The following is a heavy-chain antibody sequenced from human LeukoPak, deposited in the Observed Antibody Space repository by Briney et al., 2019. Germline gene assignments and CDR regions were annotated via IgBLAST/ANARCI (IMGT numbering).Heavy chain of an antibody. CDR2: ISGSGDST. CDR3: ASRGEYYYDSSGYYLVDY. CDR1: EFTFSNYG. Sequence: GGSLRLSCAASEFTFSNYGMSWVRQAPGKGLEWVSAISGSGDSTYYADSVKGRFTISRDNSKNTLYLQMNSLRAEDTAVYYCASRGEYYYDSSGYYLVDYWGQGTLVTVSS. J-gene: IGHJ4*02. D-gene: IGHD3-22*01. V-gene: IGHV3-23*01.